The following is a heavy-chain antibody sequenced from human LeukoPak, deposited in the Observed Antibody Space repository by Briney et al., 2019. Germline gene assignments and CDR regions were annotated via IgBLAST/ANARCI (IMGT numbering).Heavy chain of an antibody. CDR1: GYSFTSYW. D-gene: IGHD3-3*01. CDR2: IYPGDSDT. CDR3: ARHGDDFWSGYDSGDAFDI. J-gene: IGHJ3*02. Sequence: PGESLKISCKGSGYSFTSYWIGWVRQMPGKGLEWMGIIYPGDSDTRYSPSFQGQVTISADKSISTAYLQWSSLKASDTAMYYCARHGDDFWSGYDSGDAFDIWGQGTMVTVSS. V-gene: IGHV5-51*01.